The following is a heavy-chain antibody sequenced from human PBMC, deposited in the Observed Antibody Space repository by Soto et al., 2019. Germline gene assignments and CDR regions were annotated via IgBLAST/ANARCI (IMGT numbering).Heavy chain of an antibody. Sequence: SETLSLTCTVSSSSMISNYCSCIVHPPGMGLEWIGFIYYAGSTKYNPSLNSRVTISVDTSKNQFSLKLSSVTAADTAVYYCACIFSGGYSYGFYYYGMDVWGQGTTVT. CDR1: SSSMISNY. D-gene: IGHD5-18*01. CDR2: IYYAGST. V-gene: IGHV4-59*08. CDR3: ACIFSGGYSYGFYYYGMDV. J-gene: IGHJ6*02.